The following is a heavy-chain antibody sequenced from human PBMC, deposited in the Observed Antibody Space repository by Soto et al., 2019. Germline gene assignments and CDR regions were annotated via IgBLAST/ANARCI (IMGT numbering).Heavy chain of an antibody. V-gene: IGHV5-51*01. J-gene: IGHJ4*02. CDR2: IYPGDSDT. CDR3: AIQHPLDSSAWYN. D-gene: IGHD6-19*01. Sequence: EVQVVQSGAEVKKPGESLKISCKASGYSFTNYWIGWVRQMPGKGLEWMGTIYPGDSDTRYSPSFQGQVTFSVDKSINTAYLHWTSLKASDTAIYYCAIQHPLDSSAWYNWGQGTLVTVSS. CDR1: GYSFTNYW.